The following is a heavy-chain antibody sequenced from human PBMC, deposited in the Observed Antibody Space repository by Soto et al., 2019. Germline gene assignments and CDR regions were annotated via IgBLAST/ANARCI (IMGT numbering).Heavy chain of an antibody. D-gene: IGHD3-10*01. CDR1: GGSISSYY. CDR3: ARHGLGLASEFDP. CDR2: IYYSGST. J-gene: IGHJ5*02. Sequence: QVQLQESGPGLVKPSETLSLTCTVSGGSISSYYWSWIRQPPGKGLEWIGYIYYSGSTNYNPSLKSRVTISVDTSKNQFSLKLSSVTAADTAVYYCARHGLGLASEFDPWGQGTLVTVSS. V-gene: IGHV4-59*08.